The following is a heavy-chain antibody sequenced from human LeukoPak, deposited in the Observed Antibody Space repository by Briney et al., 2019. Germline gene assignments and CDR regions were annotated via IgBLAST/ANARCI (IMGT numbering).Heavy chain of an antibody. Sequence: PGGSLRLSCTASGFTFGDYAMSWVRQAPGKGLEWVGFIRSKAYGGTTEYAASVKGRFTISRDDSKSIAYLQMNSLKTEDTAVYYCTRYDFWSGWGRWYYMDVWGKGTTVTVSS. D-gene: IGHD3-3*01. CDR3: TRYDFWSGWGRWYYMDV. J-gene: IGHJ6*03. CDR1: GFTFGDYA. CDR2: IRSKAYGGTT. V-gene: IGHV3-49*04.